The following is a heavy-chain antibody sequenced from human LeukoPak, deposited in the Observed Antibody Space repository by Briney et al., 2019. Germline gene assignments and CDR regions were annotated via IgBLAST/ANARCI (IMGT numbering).Heavy chain of an antibody. D-gene: IGHD3-10*01. CDR3: ARGLRGSGSYPGDY. CDR2: IYSGGST. V-gene: IGHV3-53*01. Sequence: PGGSLRLSCAASGFTVSSNYMSWVRQAPGKGLEWVSVIYSGGSTYYADSVKGRFTISRDNSKNTLYLQMNSLRAEDTAVYYCARGLRGSGSYPGDYWGQGTLVTVSS. CDR1: GFTVSSNY. J-gene: IGHJ4*02.